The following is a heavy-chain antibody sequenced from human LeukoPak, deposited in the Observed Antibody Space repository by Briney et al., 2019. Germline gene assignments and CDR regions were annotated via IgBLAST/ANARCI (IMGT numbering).Heavy chain of an antibody. V-gene: IGHV3-21*01. CDR1: GFTFSTYA. Sequence: NPGGSLRLSCAASGFTFSTYAMNWVRQAPGKGLEWVSSITSTSIYIYYTDSVKGRFTISRDNARTALYLQMNSLRPDDTAVYYCARDGPADYVSQDWGQGTLVTVSS. D-gene: IGHD4-17*01. CDR2: ITSTSIYI. CDR3: ARDGPADYVSQD. J-gene: IGHJ4*02.